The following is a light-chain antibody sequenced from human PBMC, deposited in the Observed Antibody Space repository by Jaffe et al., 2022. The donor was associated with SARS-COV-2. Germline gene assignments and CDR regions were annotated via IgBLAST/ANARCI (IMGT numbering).Light chain of an antibody. Sequence: EIVLTQSPATLSLSPGEGATLSCRASQSINSYLAWYQQKPGRAPRLLIFDASNRATGIPARFSGSGSGTDFTLTISSLEPEDFAVYYCQQRRNWPLTFGGGTKVEIK. CDR2: DAS. V-gene: IGKV3-11*01. CDR3: QQRRNWPLT. CDR1: QSINSY. J-gene: IGKJ4*01.